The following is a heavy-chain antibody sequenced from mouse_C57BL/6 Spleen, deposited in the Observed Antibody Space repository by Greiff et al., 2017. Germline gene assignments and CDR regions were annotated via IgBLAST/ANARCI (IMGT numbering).Heavy chain of an antibody. CDR1: GYTFTDYN. V-gene: IGHV1-18*01. Sequence: VQLQQSGPELVKPGASVKIPCKASGYTFTDYNMDWVKQSPGKSLEWIGDINPNNGGTIYNQKFKGQATLTVDKSSSTAYMELRSLTSEDTAVYYCARLIYDGYPYYFGDWGQGTTLTVSS. CDR3: ARLIYDGYPYYFGD. D-gene: IGHD2-3*01. CDR2: INPNNGGT. J-gene: IGHJ2*01.